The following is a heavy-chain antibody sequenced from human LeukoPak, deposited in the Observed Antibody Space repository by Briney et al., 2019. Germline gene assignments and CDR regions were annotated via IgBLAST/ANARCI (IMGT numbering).Heavy chain of an antibody. CDR3: AKGSRNCGGDCYYDF. J-gene: IGHJ4*02. CDR1: GFTFSSYA. D-gene: IGHD2-21*01. Sequence: GGPLRLSCAASGFTFSSYAMSWVRQAPGKGLEWVSAISGSGGSTYYADSVKGRFTISRDNSKNTLYLEMNSLRAEDTALYSCAKGSRNCGGDCYYDFWGQGTLVTVSS. CDR2: ISGSGGST. V-gene: IGHV3-23*01.